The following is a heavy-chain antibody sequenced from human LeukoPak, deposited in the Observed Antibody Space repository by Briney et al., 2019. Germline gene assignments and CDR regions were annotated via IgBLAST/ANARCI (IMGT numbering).Heavy chain of an antibody. Sequence: SVKVSCKASGFTFTSPAMQWVRQARGQRLEWIGWIVVGSGNTNYAQKFQERVTITRDMSTSTAYMELSSLRSEDTAVYYCAAGSESGCSSTSCYTGLFDPWGQGTLVTVSS. V-gene: IGHV1-58*02. CDR1: GFTFTSPA. J-gene: IGHJ5*02. CDR2: IVVGSGNT. CDR3: AAGSESGCSSTSCYTGLFDP. D-gene: IGHD2-2*02.